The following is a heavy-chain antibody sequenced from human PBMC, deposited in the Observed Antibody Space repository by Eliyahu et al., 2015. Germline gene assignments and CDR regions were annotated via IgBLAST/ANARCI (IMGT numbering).Heavy chain of an antibody. V-gene: IGHV1-46*01. Sequence: QVQLVQSGAEVKKPGASVKXXCXASGYTFTSYYMHWVRQAPGQGLEWMGXINHSGGSTSYAXKFQGRVTMTRDTSTSTVYMELSSLRSEDTAVYYCAREVATISIAFDYWGQGTLVTVSS. CDR2: INHSGGST. CDR1: GYTFTSYY. J-gene: IGHJ4*02. D-gene: IGHD5-12*01. CDR3: AREVATISIAFDY.